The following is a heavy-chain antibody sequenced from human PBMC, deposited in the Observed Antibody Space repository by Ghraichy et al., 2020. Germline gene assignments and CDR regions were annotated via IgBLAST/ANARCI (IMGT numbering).Heavy chain of an antibody. CDR2: IKTDGSTT. CDR1: GLTFSSYW. Sequence: LSLTCAASGLTFSSYWMHLVRQAPGKGLEWVSHIKTDGSTTNYADSVRGRFTISRDNAKNTLYLQMDSLRADDTAVYYCSTSPRADRGNYWGQGTLVTVSS. J-gene: IGHJ4*02. CDR3: STSPRADRGNY. V-gene: IGHV3-74*01. D-gene: IGHD3-10*01.